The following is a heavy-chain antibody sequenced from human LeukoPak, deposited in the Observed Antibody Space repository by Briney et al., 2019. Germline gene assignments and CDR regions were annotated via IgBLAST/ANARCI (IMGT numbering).Heavy chain of an antibody. CDR3: AKKDLQYSSGYFDY. CDR1: GFTFSSYA. D-gene: IGHD6-19*01. CDR2: IGGSGGST. Sequence: GGSLRLSCAASGFTFSSYAMSWVRQAPGKGLEWVSAIGGSGGSTYYADSVKGRFTISRDNSKNTLYLQMNSLRAEDTAVYYCAKKDLQYSSGYFDYWGQGTLVTVSS. V-gene: IGHV3-23*01. J-gene: IGHJ4*02.